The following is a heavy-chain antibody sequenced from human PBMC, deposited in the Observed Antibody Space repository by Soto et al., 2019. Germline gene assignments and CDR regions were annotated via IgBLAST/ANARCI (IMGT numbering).Heavy chain of an antibody. D-gene: IGHD3-3*01. CDR2: INHSGST. CDR3: ARARFLEWLYYYYGMDV. CDR1: GGSFSGYY. Sequence: PSETPSLTCAVYGGSFSGYYWSWIRQPPGKGLEWIGEINHSGSTNYNPSLKSRVTISVDTSKNQFSLKLSSVTAADTAVYYCARARFLEWLYYYYGMDVWGQGTTVTVSS. V-gene: IGHV4-34*01. J-gene: IGHJ6*02.